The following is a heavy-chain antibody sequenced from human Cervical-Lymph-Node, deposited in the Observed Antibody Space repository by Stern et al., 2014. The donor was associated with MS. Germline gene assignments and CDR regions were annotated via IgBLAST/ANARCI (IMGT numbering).Heavy chain of an antibody. CDR1: GDSISNYY. Sequence: QVQLVQSGPGLVKPSETLSLTCTVSGDSISNYYWSWIRQAPRKEPEWIGNTDSIGRAKYNPSLKTRVTISVAKSKNQFYLRLTSVTAADTAVYFCARDQMGPVDYWGRGILVTVSS. CDR3: ARDQMGPVDY. CDR2: TDSIGRA. J-gene: IGHJ1*01. V-gene: IGHV4-59*01. D-gene: IGHD3-16*01.